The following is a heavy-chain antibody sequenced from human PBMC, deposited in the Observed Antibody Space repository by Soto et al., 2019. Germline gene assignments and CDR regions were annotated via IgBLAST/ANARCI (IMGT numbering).Heavy chain of an antibody. CDR3: ARDLTTSPIYYYYSGMAV. CDR1: GYTFTRYY. V-gene: IGHV1-46*01. J-gene: IGHJ6*04. CDR2: INPSGGST. D-gene: IGHD2-2*01. Sequence: APLKLSCKASGYTFTRYYMHWLRQAPGQGLEWMGIINPSGGSTSYAQKFQGRVTMTRDTSTSTVYMELSSLRSEDTAVYYCARDLTTSPIYYYYSGMAVWGKGTTVPVSS.